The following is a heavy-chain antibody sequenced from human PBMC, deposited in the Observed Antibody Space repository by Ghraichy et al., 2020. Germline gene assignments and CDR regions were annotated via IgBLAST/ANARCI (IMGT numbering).Heavy chain of an antibody. Sequence: GGSLRLSCAASGFTFSSCAMHWVRQAPGKGLEWVAVISKDGSDKYYADSVKGRFTISRDNSKNTLYLQMNSLRADDTAVYYCSKERLMDFVNWFDPWGQGNLVNVSS. CDR1: GFTFSSCA. D-gene: IGHD2-2*03. CDR3: SKERLMDFVNWFDP. J-gene: IGHJ5*02. V-gene: IGHV3-30*18. CDR2: ISKDGSDK.